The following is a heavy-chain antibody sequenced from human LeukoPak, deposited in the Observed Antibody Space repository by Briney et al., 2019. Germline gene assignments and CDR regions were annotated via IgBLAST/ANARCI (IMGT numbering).Heavy chain of an antibody. Sequence: GGSLRLSCAASGFTFSSYWMHWVRQAPGKGLVWVSRINSDGSSTSYADSVKGRFTISRDNAKNTLYLQMNSLRAEDTAVYYCTRSFRSSGSENFDYWGQGTLVTVSS. J-gene: IGHJ4*02. CDR1: GFTFSSYW. D-gene: IGHD3-10*01. CDR3: TRSFRSSGSENFDY. V-gene: IGHV3-74*01. CDR2: INSDGSST.